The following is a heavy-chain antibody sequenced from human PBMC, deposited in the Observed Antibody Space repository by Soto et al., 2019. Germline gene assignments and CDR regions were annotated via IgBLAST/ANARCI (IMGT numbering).Heavy chain of an antibody. CDR3: ATCRGDSCYGWEYGMDV. J-gene: IGHJ6*02. V-gene: IGHV3-33*01. Sequence: VQLVESGGGVVQPGRSLRLSCVASGFTFSSYGMHWVRQAPGKGLEWVAVIWYDASKKYYADSVKGRFTISRDNSKYTLYLQKSSLRTEDWAVYYSATCRGDSCYGWEYGMDVWGPGNTVTDSS. CDR2: IWYDASKK. CDR1: GFTFSSYG. D-gene: IGHD2-15*01.